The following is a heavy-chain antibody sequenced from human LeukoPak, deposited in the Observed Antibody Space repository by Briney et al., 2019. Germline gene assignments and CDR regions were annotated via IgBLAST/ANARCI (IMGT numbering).Heavy chain of an antibody. Sequence: PGGSLRLSCAASGFTFSSYGMHWVRQAPGKGLERAAVISYDGSNKYYADSVKGRFTISRDNSKNTLYLQMNSLRAEDTAVYYGAKDSSYSSGWSNYWGQGTLVTVSS. J-gene: IGHJ4*02. D-gene: IGHD6-19*01. CDR3: AKDSSYSSGWSNY. CDR2: ISYDGSNK. CDR1: GFTFSSYG. V-gene: IGHV3-30*18.